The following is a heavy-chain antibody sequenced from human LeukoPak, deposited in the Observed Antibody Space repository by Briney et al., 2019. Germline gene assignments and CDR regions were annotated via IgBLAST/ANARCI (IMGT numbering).Heavy chain of an antibody. V-gene: IGHV1-2*06. CDR1: GYTFTGYY. D-gene: IGHD6-13*01. CDR3: ARAWSSSSPGSNY. Sequence: ASVKVSCKASGYTFTGYYMHWVRRAPGQGLEWMGRINPNSGGTNYAQKFQGRVTMTRDTSISTAYMELSRLRSDDTAVYYCARAWSSSSPGSNYWGQGTLVTVSS. J-gene: IGHJ4*02. CDR2: INPNSGGT.